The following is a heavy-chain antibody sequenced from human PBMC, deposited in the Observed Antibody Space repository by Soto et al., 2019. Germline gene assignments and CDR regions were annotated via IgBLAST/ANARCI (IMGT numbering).Heavy chain of an antibody. CDR2: IDASGTT. V-gene: IGHV4-4*07. Sequence: SETLSLTCTVSGGSISSYYVSWIRQSAGKGLEWIGRIDASGTTNYNPSLKSRVTMSVDASKNHFSLNLSSVTAADTAVYYCAREVEPGRADIWGQGTMVTVSS. J-gene: IGHJ3*02. CDR3: AREVEPGRADI. CDR1: GGSISSYY. D-gene: IGHD1-26*01.